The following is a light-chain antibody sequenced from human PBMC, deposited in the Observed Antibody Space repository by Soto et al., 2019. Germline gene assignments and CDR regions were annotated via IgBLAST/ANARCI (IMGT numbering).Light chain of an antibody. CDR2: DAS. J-gene: IGKJ2*01. V-gene: IGKV1-5*01. CDR1: QSLSTW. Sequence: DIQLTQSPSTLSASVGDRVTITCRASQSLSTWLAWYQQKPGKAPNLLIYDASSLQSGFPSRFSGSGSGTEFTLTISNLQPDDFATYYCQQYNSYSRYTFGQGTKLEI. CDR3: QQYNSYSRYT.